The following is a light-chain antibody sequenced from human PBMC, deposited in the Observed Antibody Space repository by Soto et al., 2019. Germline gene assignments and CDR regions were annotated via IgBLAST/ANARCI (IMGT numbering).Light chain of an antibody. Sequence: DIQMTQSPSSLSASVGDRVSITCRASQDIRSYLNWYQQKPGKAPKLLIYAASSLQSGAPSRFSGSGSGTDFTLTISSLQSEDFATYYCQQTYSTPFTFGPGTKVDIK. CDR3: QQTYSTPFT. V-gene: IGKV1-39*01. CDR2: AAS. J-gene: IGKJ3*01. CDR1: QDIRSY.